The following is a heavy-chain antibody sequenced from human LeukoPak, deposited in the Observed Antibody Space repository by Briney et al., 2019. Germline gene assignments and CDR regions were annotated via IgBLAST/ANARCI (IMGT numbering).Heavy chain of an antibody. J-gene: IGHJ4*02. D-gene: IGHD1-26*01. Sequence: ASVKVSCKASGYTFTGYYMHWVRQAPGQGLEWMGWINPNSGGTNYAQKFQGRVTMTRDTSISTAYMELSRLSSVTAADTAVYYCARLSFDEYSGSYYVGYWGQGTLVTVSS. CDR1: GYTFTGYY. V-gene: IGHV1-2*02. CDR2: INPNSGGT. CDR3: ARLSFDEYSGSYYVGY.